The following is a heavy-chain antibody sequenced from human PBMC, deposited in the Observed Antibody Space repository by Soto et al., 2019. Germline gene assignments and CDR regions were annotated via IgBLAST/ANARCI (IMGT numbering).Heavy chain of an antibody. CDR3: AREVPAAIPLYYFDY. CDR1: GGTFSSYA. D-gene: IGHD2-2*02. J-gene: IGHJ4*02. Sequence: SVKVSCKASGGTFSSYAISWVRQAPGQGLEWMGGIIPIFGTANYAQKFQGRVTITADESTSTAYMELSSLRSGDTAVYYCAREVPAAIPLYYFDYWGQGTLVTVSS. V-gene: IGHV1-69*13. CDR2: IIPIFGTA.